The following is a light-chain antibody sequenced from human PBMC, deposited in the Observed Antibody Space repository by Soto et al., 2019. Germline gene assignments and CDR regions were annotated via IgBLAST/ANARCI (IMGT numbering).Light chain of an antibody. CDR1: QSLLYSDGNIY. Sequence: DVLMAQSPLSLPVTLGQPASISCRSSQSLLYSDGNIYLNWFHQRPGQSPRRLIYKVSNRDSGGADRFSGSGSRTDFTMEISRVEAEDVGVYYCMQGTHWPITFGGGTKVEIK. J-gene: IGKJ4*01. V-gene: IGKV2-30*01. CDR2: KVS. CDR3: MQGTHWPIT.